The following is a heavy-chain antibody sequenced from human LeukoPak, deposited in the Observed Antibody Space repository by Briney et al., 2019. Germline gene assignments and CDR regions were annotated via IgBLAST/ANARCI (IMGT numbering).Heavy chain of an antibody. Sequence: ASVKVSCKASGYTFTSYGISWVRQAPGQGLEWMGWMNPNSGHTGYAQKFQGRVTMTRNTSISTAYMELSSLRSEDTAVYYCARDDGDYVSDAFDIWGQGTMVTVSP. CDR3: ARDDGDYVSDAFDI. CDR2: MNPNSGHT. V-gene: IGHV1-8*02. D-gene: IGHD4-17*01. CDR1: GYTFTSYG. J-gene: IGHJ3*02.